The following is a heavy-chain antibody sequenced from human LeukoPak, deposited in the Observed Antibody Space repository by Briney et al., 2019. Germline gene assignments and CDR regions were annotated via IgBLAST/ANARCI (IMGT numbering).Heavy chain of an antibody. J-gene: IGHJ6*04. CDR1: GGSFSDYY. Sequence: SETLSLTCAVYGGSFSDYYWSWIRQPPGKGLEWIGEINHSGSTNYNPSLKSRVTISVDTSKNQFSLKLSSVTAADTAVYYCASRYVLDVWGKGTTVTVSS. D-gene: IGHD5-12*01. CDR2: INHSGST. CDR3: ASRYVLDV. V-gene: IGHV4-34*01.